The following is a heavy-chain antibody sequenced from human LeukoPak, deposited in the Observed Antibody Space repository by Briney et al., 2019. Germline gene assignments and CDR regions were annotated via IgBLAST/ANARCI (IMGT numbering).Heavy chain of an antibody. D-gene: IGHD3-10*01. CDR3: EMEGDYGSGTFFDL. J-gene: IGHJ4*02. Sequence: GGSLRLSCAASDFVFSDYYMSWVRQAPGKGLEWVSYVSSSGNSIYYADSVKGRFTISRDNAKNSLYLQMNSLRAEDTAVYAREMEGDYGSGTFFDLWGQGNMVTVSS. CDR1: DFVFSDYY. CDR2: VSSSGNSI. V-gene: IGHV3-11*01.